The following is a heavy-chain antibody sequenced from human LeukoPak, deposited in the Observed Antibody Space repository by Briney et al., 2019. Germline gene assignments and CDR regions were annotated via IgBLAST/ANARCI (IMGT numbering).Heavy chain of an antibody. J-gene: IGHJ4*02. Sequence: GGSLRLSCAASGFTFNIYAMHWVRQAPGKGLEWVAVISYDGSKTYYADSVKGRFTISRDNAKNSLYLQMNSLRAEDTAVYYCAREGYGDYYFDYWGQGTPVTVSS. CDR3: AREGYGDYYFDY. D-gene: IGHD4-17*01. CDR1: GFTFNIYA. CDR2: ISYDGSKT. V-gene: IGHV3-30-3*01.